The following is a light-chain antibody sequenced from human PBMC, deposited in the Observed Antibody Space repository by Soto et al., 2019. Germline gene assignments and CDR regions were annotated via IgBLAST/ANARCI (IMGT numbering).Light chain of an antibody. V-gene: IGLV2-8*01. CDR2: EVT. CDR1: SSDIGGYDH. Sequence: QSAVTQPPSASGSPGQSVTISCTGTSSDIGGYDHVSWYQQHPGKAPKVMIYEVTKRPSGVPDRFSGSKAGNTASLTVFGLEAEDEADYYCRSFAGPVWVFGGGTKLTVL. J-gene: IGLJ3*02. CDR3: RSFAGPVWV.